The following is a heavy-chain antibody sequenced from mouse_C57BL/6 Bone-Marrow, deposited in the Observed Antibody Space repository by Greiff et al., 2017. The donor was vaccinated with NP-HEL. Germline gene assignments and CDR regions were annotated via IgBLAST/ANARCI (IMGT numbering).Heavy chain of an antibody. CDR2: ISYDGSN. CDR3: ARDRHYYGSNYYAMDY. Sequence: DVQLQESGPGLVKPSQSLSLTCSVTGYSITSGYYWNWIRQFPGNKLEWMGYISYDGSNNYNPSLKNRISITRDTSKNQFFLKLNSVTTEDTATYYCARDRHYYGSNYYAMDYWGQGTSVTVSS. J-gene: IGHJ4*01. D-gene: IGHD1-1*01. V-gene: IGHV3-6*01. CDR1: GYSITSGYY.